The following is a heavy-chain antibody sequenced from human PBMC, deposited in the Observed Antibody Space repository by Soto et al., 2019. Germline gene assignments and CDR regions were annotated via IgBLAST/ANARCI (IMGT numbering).Heavy chain of an antibody. CDR1: GGSISSSNW. D-gene: IGHD2-15*01. J-gene: IGHJ4*02. CDR3: ARGRAGCSGGSCYFDY. Sequence: PSETLSLTCAVSGGSISSSNWWSWVRQPPGKGLEWIGEIYHGGSTNYNPSLKSRVTISVDKSKNQFSLKLSSVTAADTAVYYCARGRAGCSGGSCYFDYWGQGTLVTVSS. V-gene: IGHV4-4*02. CDR2: IYHGGST.